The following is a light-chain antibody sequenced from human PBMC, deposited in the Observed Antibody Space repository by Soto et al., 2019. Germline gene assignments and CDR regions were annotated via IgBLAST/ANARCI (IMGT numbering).Light chain of an antibody. V-gene: IGLV1-36*01. CDR2: YDD. CDR1: NSNIGNNA. J-gene: IGLJ2*01. CDR3: AAWDDSLNGPV. Sequence: QSVLTQPPSVSGAPRQRLTISCSGSNSNIGNNAVNWYQQLPGKAPKLLIYYDDLLPSGVSDRFSGSKSGTSASLAISGLQSEDEAGYYCAAWDDSLNGPVFGGGTKVTVL.